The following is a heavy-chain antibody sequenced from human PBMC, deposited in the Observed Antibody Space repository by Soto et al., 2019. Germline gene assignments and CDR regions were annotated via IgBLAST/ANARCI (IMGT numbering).Heavy chain of an antibody. V-gene: IGHV3-48*01. CDR1: GFTFSSYS. J-gene: IGHJ4*02. CDR3: AITPPYYYDSSGYFDY. Sequence: GGSLRLSCAASGFTFSSYSMNWVRQAPGKGLEWVSYISSSSSTIYYADSVKGRFTISRDNAKNSLYLQMNSLRAEDTAVYYCAITPPYYYDSSGYFDYWGQGTLVTVSS. D-gene: IGHD3-22*01. CDR2: ISSSSSTI.